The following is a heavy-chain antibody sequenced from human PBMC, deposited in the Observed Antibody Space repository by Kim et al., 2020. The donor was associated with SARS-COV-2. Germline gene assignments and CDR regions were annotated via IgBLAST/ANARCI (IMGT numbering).Heavy chain of an antibody. V-gene: IGHV4-31*03. CDR1: GGSISSGGYY. CDR3: ARAPMPEYSSSWPLYYYYYYMDV. D-gene: IGHD6-13*01. J-gene: IGHJ6*03. CDR2: IYYSGST. Sequence: SETLSLTCTVSGGSISSGGYYWSWIRQHPGKGLEWIGYIYYSGSTYYNPSLKSRVTISVDTSKNQFSLKLSSVTAADTAVYYCARAPMPEYSSSWPLYYYYYYMDVWGKGTTVTVSS.